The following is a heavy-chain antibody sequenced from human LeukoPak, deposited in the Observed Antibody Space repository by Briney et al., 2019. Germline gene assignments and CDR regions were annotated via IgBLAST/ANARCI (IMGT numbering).Heavy chain of an antibody. CDR1: GFTFSSYS. CDR2: IIGSGLTT. J-gene: IGHJ4*02. CDR3: AKDLSPGPD. V-gene: IGHV3-23*01. Sequence: QPGGSPRLSCAASGFTFSSYSINRVRQAPGKGLKWVSAIIGSGLTTYYADSVKGRFTISRDNSKNTLYLQMNSLRAEDTAVYYCAKDLSPGPDWGQGTLVTVSS.